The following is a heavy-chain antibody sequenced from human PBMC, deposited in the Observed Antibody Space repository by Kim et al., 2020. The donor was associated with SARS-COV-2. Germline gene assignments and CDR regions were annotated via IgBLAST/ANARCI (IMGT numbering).Heavy chain of an antibody. V-gene: IGHV4-34*01. Sequence: SETLSLTCAVYGGSFSGYYWSWIRQPPGKGLEWIGEINHSGSTNYNPSLKSRVTISVDTSKNQFSLKLSSVTAADTAVYYCARGYSGYDRALDYWGQGTL. D-gene: IGHD5-12*01. CDR3: ARGYSGYDRALDY. J-gene: IGHJ4*02. CDR1: GGSFSGYY. CDR2: INHSGST.